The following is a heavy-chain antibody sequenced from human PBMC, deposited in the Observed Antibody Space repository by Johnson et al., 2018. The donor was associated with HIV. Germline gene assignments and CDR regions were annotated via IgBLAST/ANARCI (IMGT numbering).Heavy chain of an antibody. CDR1: GFTVSSNY. J-gene: IGHJ3*02. CDR2: LFSGGTT. Sequence: VRLVESGGGLVQPGGSLRLSCAASGFTVSSNYMTWVRQAPGQGLEWVSVLFSGGTTYYADSVKGRFTISRDNSKNKVYLQMNSLIVEDTAVYYCAREAVTLRGWGHVFDIWGQGTMVTVSS. V-gene: IGHV3-66*01. D-gene: IGHD3-16*01. CDR3: AREAVTLRGWGHVFDI.